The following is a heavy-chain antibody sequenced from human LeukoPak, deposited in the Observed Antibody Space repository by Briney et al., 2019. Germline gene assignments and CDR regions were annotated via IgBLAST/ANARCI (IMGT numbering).Heavy chain of an antibody. CDR1: GFTFSSYW. CDR3: ARGRPHGNDY. Sequence: GGSLRLSCAASGFTFSSYWMNWVRQAPGKGLVWVSRIASVGSSTTYADSVKGRFSISRDNAKNTLYLQMNSLRVEDTAVYYCARGRPHGNDYWGQGTLVTVSS. V-gene: IGHV3-74*01. CDR2: IASVGSST. D-gene: IGHD4-23*01. J-gene: IGHJ4*02.